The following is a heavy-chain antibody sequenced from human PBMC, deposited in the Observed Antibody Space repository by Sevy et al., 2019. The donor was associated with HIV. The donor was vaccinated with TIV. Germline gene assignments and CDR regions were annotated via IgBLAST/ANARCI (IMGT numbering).Heavy chain of an antibody. Sequence: GGSLRLSCAASGFTFDDYAMHWVRQAPGKGLEWVSGISWNSGSIGYADSVKGRSTISRDNAKNSLYLQMNSLRAEDTALYYCAKGYSSSWPDAFDIWGQGTMVTVSS. CDR3: AKGYSSSWPDAFDI. J-gene: IGHJ3*02. CDR1: GFTFDDYA. CDR2: ISWNSGSI. D-gene: IGHD6-13*01. V-gene: IGHV3-9*01.